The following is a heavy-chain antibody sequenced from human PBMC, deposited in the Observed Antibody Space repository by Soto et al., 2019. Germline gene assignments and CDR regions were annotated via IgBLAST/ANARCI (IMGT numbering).Heavy chain of an antibody. CDR1: GFTFSSYW. CDR2: IKQDGSEK. V-gene: IGHV3-7*05. CDR3: ARDNVAWFGELFS. J-gene: IGHJ5*02. D-gene: IGHD3-10*01. Sequence: EVQLVESGGGLVQPGGSLRLSCAASGFTFSSYWMSWVRQAPGKGLEWVANIKQDGSEKYYVDSVKGRFTISRDNAKNSLYLQMNSLRAEDTAVYYCARDNVAWFGELFSWGQGTLVTVSS.